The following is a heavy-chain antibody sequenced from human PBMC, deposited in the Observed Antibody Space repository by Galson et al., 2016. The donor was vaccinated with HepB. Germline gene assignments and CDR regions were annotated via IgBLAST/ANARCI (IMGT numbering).Heavy chain of an antibody. CDR2: ISRTGEYT. CDR1: GFTYDTYA. D-gene: IGHD3-22*01. J-gene: IGHJ4*02. V-gene: IGHV3-23*01. CDR3: AKVAPPYDNSGYYYFDH. Sequence: SLRLSCAASGFTYDTYALSWVRQAPGKGLEWVSSISRTGEYTYYADSVRGRFVTSRDNSKNTLYLEVDSLRAEDAALYYCAKVAPPYDNSGYYYFDHWGQGTLVTVSS.